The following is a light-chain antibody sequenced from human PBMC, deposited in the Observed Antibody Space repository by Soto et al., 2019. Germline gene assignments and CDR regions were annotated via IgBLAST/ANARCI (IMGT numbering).Light chain of an antibody. J-gene: IGLJ1*01. Sequence: SALTQPASVSGSPGQSITISCTGTSSDVGAYNYDSWYQQYPGEAPKVIIYDVSHRPAGVSNRFSGSKSGNTASLTISGLQTQDEADYYCRSYTSATTYVFGTGTEVTVL. CDR3: RSYTSATTYV. V-gene: IGLV2-14*01. CDR1: SSDVGAYNY. CDR2: DVS.